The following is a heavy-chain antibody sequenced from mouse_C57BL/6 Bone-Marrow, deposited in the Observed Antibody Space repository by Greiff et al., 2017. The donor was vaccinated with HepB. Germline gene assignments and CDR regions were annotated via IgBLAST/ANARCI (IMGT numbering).Heavy chain of an antibody. CDR2: IDPETGGT. D-gene: IGHD1-1*01. CDR3: TRSDTTVVRYYFDD. J-gene: IGHJ2*01. CDR1: GYTFTDYE. V-gene: IGHV1-15*01. Sequence: QVQLQQSGAELVRPGASVTLSCKASGYTFTDYEMHWVKQTPVHGLEWIGAIDPETGGTAYNQKFKGKAILTADKSSSTAYMELRSLTSEDSAVYYCTRSDTTVVRYYFDDWGQGTTLTVSS.